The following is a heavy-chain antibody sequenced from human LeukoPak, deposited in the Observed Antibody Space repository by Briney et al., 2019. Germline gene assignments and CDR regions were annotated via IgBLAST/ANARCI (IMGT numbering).Heavy chain of an antibody. CDR3: ARDLVTVTKGFDI. V-gene: IGHV4-59*11. Sequence: SETLSLTCAVSDDSFSSHYRTWIRQPPGKGLEWIGYISYIGSTNYNPSLKSRVTISIDTSRNQFSLRLSSVTAADTAVYYCARDLVTVTKGFDIWGQGTMVSVSS. CDR2: ISYIGST. J-gene: IGHJ3*02. CDR1: DDSFSSHY. D-gene: IGHD4-17*01.